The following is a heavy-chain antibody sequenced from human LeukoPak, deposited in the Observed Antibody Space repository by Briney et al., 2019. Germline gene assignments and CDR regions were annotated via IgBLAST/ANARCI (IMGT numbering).Heavy chain of an antibody. CDR1: GYTFTSYG. Sequence: GASVKVSCKASGYTFTSYGISWVRQAPGQGLEWMGWISAYNGNTNYAQKLQGRVTMTTDTSTSTAYMELRSLRSDDTAVYYCALCEAVRGVVYYFDYWGQGTLVTVSS. J-gene: IGHJ4*02. CDR3: ALCEAVRGVVYYFDY. V-gene: IGHV1-18*01. CDR2: ISAYNGNT. D-gene: IGHD3-10*01.